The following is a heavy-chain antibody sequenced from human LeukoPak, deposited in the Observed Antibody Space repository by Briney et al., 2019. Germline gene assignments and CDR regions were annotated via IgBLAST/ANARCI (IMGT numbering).Heavy chain of an antibody. V-gene: IGHV1-18*04. CDR3: ARSGDGNWFDP. J-gene: IGHJ5*02. D-gene: IGHD2-21*02. CDR2: ISAYDGHT. Sequence: ASVKVSCKASGYTFSTFGVGWVRQAPGQGLQWMGWISAYDGHTNYAQNLQGRLTLTTDTSTNTAYMELRSLRSDDTAIYYCARSGDGNWFDPWGQGTLVTVSP. CDR1: GYTFSTFG.